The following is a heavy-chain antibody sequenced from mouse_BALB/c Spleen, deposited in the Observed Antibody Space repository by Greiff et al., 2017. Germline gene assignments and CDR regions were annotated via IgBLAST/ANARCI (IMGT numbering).Heavy chain of an antibody. Sequence: QVQLKQSGPELVKPGASVKISCKASGYAFSSSWMNWVKQRPGQGLEWIGRIYPGDGDTNYNGKFKGKATLTADKSSSTAYMQLSSLTSVDSAVYFCAITTYYAMDYWGQGTSVTVSS. V-gene: IGHV1-82*01. J-gene: IGHJ4*01. CDR1: GYAFSSSW. CDR3: AITTYYAMDY. D-gene: IGHD1-1*01. CDR2: IYPGDGDT.